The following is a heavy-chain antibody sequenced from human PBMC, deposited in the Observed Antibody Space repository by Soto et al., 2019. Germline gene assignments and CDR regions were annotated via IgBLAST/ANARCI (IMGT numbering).Heavy chain of an antibody. CDR1: GGSFSGYY. V-gene: IGHV4-34*01. Sequence: SETLSLTCAVYGGSFSGYYWSWIRQPPGKGLEWIREINHSGVTNYKPSLKRRVTISVDTSKNQFSLQLKSVTAADTALYYCARFSGSYYYAMDVWGQGSTVTVSS. CDR2: INHSGVT. D-gene: IGHD6-19*01. CDR3: ARFSGSYYYAMDV. J-gene: IGHJ6*02.